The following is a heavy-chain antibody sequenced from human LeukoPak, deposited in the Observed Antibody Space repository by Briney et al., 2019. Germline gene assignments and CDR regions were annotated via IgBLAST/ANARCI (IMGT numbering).Heavy chain of an antibody. Sequence: SETLSLTCTVSGGSISSYYWSWIRQPPGKGLEWIGYIYYSGSTNYNPSLKSRVTISVDTSKNQFSLKLSSVSAADTAVYYCARDGDGTYDSSGYYYGYFDLWGRGTLVTVSS. CDR1: GGSISSYY. CDR3: ARDGDGTYDSSGYYYGYFDL. CDR2: IYYSGST. V-gene: IGHV4-59*01. D-gene: IGHD3-22*01. J-gene: IGHJ2*01.